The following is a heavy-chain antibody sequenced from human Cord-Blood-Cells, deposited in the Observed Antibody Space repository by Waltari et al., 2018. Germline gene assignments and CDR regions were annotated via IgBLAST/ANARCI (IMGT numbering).Heavy chain of an antibody. V-gene: IGHV1-69*01. CDR3: AGAEGSSIAARLAYPHDY. CDR2: IIPIFGTA. J-gene: IGHJ4*02. CDR1: GGPFSSYA. D-gene: IGHD6-6*01. Sequence: QVQLVQSGAEVKKPGSSVKVSCKASGGPFSSYAIRWVRQAPGQGLEWVGGIIPIFGTANYAQKFQGRVTITADESTSTAYMELSSLRSEDTAVYYCAGAEGSSIAARLAYPHDYWGQGTLVTVSS.